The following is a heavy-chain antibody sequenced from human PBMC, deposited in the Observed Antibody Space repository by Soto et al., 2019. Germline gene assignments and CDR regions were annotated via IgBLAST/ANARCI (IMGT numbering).Heavy chain of an antibody. Sequence: EVQLLESGGGLVQPGGSLRLSCAASGFTFSNYAMSWVRQAPGKGLDWVSTISVPDGSTYYADSVKGRFTISKDNSKNTLYLQMHSLRAEDTATYYCAKRSLSPYCDGGSCYSPFDYWGQGTLITVSS. CDR3: AKRSLSPYCDGGSCYSPFDY. V-gene: IGHV3-23*01. CDR1: GFTFSNYA. D-gene: IGHD2-15*01. J-gene: IGHJ4*02. CDR2: ISVPDGST.